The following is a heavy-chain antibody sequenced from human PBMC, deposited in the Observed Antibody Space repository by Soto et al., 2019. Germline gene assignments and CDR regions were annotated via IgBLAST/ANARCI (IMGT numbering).Heavy chain of an antibody. CDR2: ISGPGSVI. V-gene: IGHV3-11*01. Sequence: QMQLVESGGGLVRSGGSLKLSCAASGFTFNDYYMHWMRQAPGKGLEWVSYISGPGSVISYADSVKGRFTISRDNAKNSRLLQLNSQRAEDTVLYCSARGKYPGSVDVWVQGTMVTVSS. J-gene: IGHJ3*01. CDR3: ARGKYPGSVDV. CDR1: GFTFNDYY. D-gene: IGHD6-6*01.